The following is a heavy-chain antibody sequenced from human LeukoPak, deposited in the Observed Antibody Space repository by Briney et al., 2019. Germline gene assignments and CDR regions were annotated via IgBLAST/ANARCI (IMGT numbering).Heavy chain of an antibody. D-gene: IGHD3-10*01. CDR3: ARVEVRPMVRGVIGY. J-gene: IGHJ4*02. Sequence: SETLSLTCTVSGGSISSYYWSWIRQPPGKELEWIGYMYYSGNTKYNPSLKSRVTISVDTSKNQFSLKLSSVTAADTAVYYCARVEVRPMVRGVIGYWGQGTLVTVSS. CDR1: GGSISSYY. CDR2: MYYSGNT. V-gene: IGHV4-59*01.